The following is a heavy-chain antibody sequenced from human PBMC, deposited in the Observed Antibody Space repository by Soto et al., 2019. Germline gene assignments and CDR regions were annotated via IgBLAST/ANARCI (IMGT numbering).Heavy chain of an antibody. J-gene: IGHJ3*02. CDR2: ISPYNGNT. Sequence: HVQLVQCGAEVKKPGASLKVSCKASGYTFISYGVSWVRQAPGQGLEWLGWISPYNGNTNYAQKVQGRITMTTDTSTSTAYMELRSLRTDDTAVYYWARDQTKWLTDAFDIWGQGTMVVVSS. CDR1: GYTFISYG. D-gene: IGHD5-12*01. V-gene: IGHV1-18*01. CDR3: ARDQTKWLTDAFDI.